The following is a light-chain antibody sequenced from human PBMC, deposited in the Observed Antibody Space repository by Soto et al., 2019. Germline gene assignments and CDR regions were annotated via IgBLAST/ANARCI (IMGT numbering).Light chain of an antibody. V-gene: IGKV3-20*01. CDR1: QSVSSTY. CDR3: QQYCSSPRT. CDR2: VAS. J-gene: IGKJ2*01. Sequence: EIVLTQSPGTLSLSPGERATLSCRASQSVSSTYLAWYQQKPSQAPRLLIYVASIMATGLPARFSGSGSGTAFTLTISSLEPEDFAAYYCQQYCSSPRTFGQGTKVDIK.